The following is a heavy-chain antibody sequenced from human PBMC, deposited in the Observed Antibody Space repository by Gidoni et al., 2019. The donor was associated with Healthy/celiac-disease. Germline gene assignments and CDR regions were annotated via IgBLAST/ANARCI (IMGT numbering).Heavy chain of an antibody. J-gene: IGHJ3*02. CDR3: AREGDSSGWDRPPHAFDI. Sequence: QVQLVQSGAEVKKPGASVKVSCKASGYTFTGYYMHWVRQAPGQGLEWMGWINPNSGGTNYAQKFQGRVTMTRDTSISTAYMELSRLRSDDTAVYYCAREGDSSGWDRPPHAFDIWGQGTMVTVSS. CDR2: INPNSGGT. D-gene: IGHD6-19*01. V-gene: IGHV1-2*02. CDR1: GYTFTGYY.